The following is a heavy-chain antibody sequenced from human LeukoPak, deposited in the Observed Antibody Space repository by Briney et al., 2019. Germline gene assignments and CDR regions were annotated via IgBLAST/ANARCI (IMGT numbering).Heavy chain of an antibody. CDR1: GYSISSGYY. V-gene: IGHV4-38-2*02. J-gene: IGHJ4*02. CDR3: AREAIKQQPPLFGY. CDR2: IYHSGRT. Sequence: SETLSLTCTVSGYSISSGYYWGWIRQPPGKGLEWIGSIYHSGRTFYNPSLKSRVTISVDTSKNQFSLKLSSVTAADTAVYYCAREAIKQQPPLFGYWGQGTLVTVSS. D-gene: IGHD6-13*01.